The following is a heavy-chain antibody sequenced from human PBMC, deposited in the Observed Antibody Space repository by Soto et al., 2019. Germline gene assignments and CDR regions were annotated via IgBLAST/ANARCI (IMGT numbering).Heavy chain of an antibody. J-gene: IGHJ5*01. CDR2: IYHSGDT. CDR1: GGPISSGGYS. V-gene: IGHV4-30-2*01. D-gene: IGHD2-15*01. Sequence: SETLSLTCAVSGGPISSGGYSWSWIRQPPGKGLEWIGYIYHSGDTYYNPSLKSRVTMSVDRSKNQFSLKLNSMTAADTAIYYCAGTAGYCSSGSRYRGSVSSGQGTLVTVSS. CDR3: AGTAGYCSSGSRYRGSVS.